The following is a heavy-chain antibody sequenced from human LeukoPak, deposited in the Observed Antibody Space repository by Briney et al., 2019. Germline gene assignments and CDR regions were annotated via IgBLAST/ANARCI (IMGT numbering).Heavy chain of an antibody. Sequence: GGSLRLSCAATGFPFSSHVLSWVRQAPGKGLEWIAYINHNGEAIYYPDFVKGRFIISRDNAKNSLFLQMNDLRDEDTAVYYCARDYDWAFVFWGQGTRVTVSS. V-gene: IGHV3-48*02. CDR3: ARDYDWAFVF. CDR1: GFPFSSHV. D-gene: IGHD3-9*01. J-gene: IGHJ4*02. CDR2: INHNGEAI.